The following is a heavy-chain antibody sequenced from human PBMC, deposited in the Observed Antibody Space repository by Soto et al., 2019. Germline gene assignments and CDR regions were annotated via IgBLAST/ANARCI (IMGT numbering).Heavy chain of an antibody. CDR2: ISYDGSNK. D-gene: IGHD3-3*01. V-gene: IGHV3-30-3*01. CDR3: ARATYYDFWSGSTSAYYYGMDV. Sequence: WGSPRLSCAASGFTFSSYAMHWVRQAPGKGLEWVAVISYDGSNKYYADSVKGRFTISRDNSKNTLYLQMNSLRAEDTAVYYRARATYYDFWSGSTSAYYYGMDVWGQGTTVNVSS. CDR1: GFTFSSYA. J-gene: IGHJ6*02.